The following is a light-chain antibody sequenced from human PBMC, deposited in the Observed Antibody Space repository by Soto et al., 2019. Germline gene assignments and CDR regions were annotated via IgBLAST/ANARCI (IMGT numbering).Light chain of an antibody. CDR1: QPISIY. V-gene: IGKV1-39*01. Sequence: DIQMTQSPSSLSASVGDRVTMTCRASQPISIYLNWYQQKPGKAPKILIYAASRLRSGVPSRFSADGSGTDFTLTISSLQPEDFATYYCLQSYSTPPFTFGPVTKVDLK. CDR3: LQSYSTPPFT. J-gene: IGKJ3*01. CDR2: AAS.